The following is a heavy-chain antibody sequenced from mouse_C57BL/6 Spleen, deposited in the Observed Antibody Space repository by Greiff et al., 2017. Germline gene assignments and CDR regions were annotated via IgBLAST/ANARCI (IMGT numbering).Heavy chain of an antibody. CDR2: IYPGDGDT. Sequence: VQLQQSGPELVKPGASVKISCKASGYAFSSSWMNWVKQRPGKGLEWIGRIYPGDGDTNYNGKFKGKATLTADKSYSTAYMQLSSLTSEDSAVYFCANYYGSRSWYFDVWGTGTTVTVSS. J-gene: IGHJ1*03. CDR1: GYAFSSSW. CDR3: ANYYGSRSWYFDV. V-gene: IGHV1-82*01. D-gene: IGHD1-1*01.